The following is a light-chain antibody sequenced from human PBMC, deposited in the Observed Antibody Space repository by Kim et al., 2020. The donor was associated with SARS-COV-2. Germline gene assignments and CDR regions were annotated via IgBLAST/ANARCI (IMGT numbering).Light chain of an antibody. Sequence: DIQMTQSPSTVSASVGDRVTITCRASQSFSSWLAWYQQKPGKAPKLLIYQTSSLQSGVPSRFSGSGSGTEFTLTINSLQPDDFATYDCQQYNSYPITFGQGTRLEIK. J-gene: IGKJ5*01. V-gene: IGKV1-5*03. CDR2: QTS. CDR1: QSFSSW. CDR3: QQYNSYPIT.